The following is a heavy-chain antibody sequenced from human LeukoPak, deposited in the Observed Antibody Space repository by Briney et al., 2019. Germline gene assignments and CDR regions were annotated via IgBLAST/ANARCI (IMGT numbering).Heavy chain of an antibody. V-gene: IGHV3-21*01. J-gene: IGHJ4*02. CDR3: AKTDGGKRPIDY. Sequence: GGSLRLSCAASGFTFSSYSMDWVRQARGKGLEWVSSISSSSSYIYYADSVKGRFTISRDNAKNSLYLQMNSLRAEDTAVYYCAKTDGGKRPIDYWGQGTLVTVSS. D-gene: IGHD2-15*01. CDR2: ISSSSSYI. CDR1: GFTFSSYS.